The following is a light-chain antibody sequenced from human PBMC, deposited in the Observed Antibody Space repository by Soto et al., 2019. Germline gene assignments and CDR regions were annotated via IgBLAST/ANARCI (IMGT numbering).Light chain of an antibody. J-gene: IGKJ1*01. CDR3: QQYYKWPRT. CDR2: GAS. CDR1: QSVSSN. Sequence: EIVMTQSPATLSVSPGERATLSCRASQSVSSNLAWYQQKPGQAPSLLIYGASTRATGIPARFSGSGSGTELTLTISSLQSEDFEVYYCQQYYKWPRTFGQGTKVDIK. V-gene: IGKV3-15*01.